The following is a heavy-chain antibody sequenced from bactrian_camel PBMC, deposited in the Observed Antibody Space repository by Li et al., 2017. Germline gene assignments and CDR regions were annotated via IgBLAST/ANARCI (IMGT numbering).Heavy chain of an antibody. J-gene: IGHJ4*01. D-gene: IGHD2*01. V-gene: IGHV3S63*01. Sequence: HVQLVESGGGSVQAGGSLRVSCVISGSASENYCIGWFRQAPGKEREAVARFDRDGSTSSADSVKGRFTISQDYVKDTVYLQMHSLKPEDTAMYCCAADGGTYCSGGPYEYTYWGQGTQVTVS. CDR2: FDRDGST. CDR1: GSASENYC. CDR3: AADGGTYCSGGPYEYTY.